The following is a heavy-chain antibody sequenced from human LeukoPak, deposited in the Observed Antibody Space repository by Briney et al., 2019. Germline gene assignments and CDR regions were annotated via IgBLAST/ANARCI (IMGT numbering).Heavy chain of an antibody. CDR2: IYYSGST. V-gene: IGHV4-59*01. J-gene: IGHJ3*02. CDR1: GGSISSYY. CDR3: AREVGTRFGELSLDAFDI. D-gene: IGHD3-10*01. Sequence: SSETLSLTCTVSGGSISSYYWSWIRQPPGKGLEWIGYIYYSGSTNYNPSLKSRVTISVDTSKNQFSLKLSSVTAADTAVYYCAREVGTRFGELSLDAFDIWGQGTMVTVSS.